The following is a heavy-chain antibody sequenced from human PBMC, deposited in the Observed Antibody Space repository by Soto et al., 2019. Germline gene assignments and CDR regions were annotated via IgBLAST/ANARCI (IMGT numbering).Heavy chain of an antibody. CDR1: GGSFSGYY. Sequence: SETLSLTCAVYGGSFSGYYWSWIRQPPGKGLEWIGEINHSGSTNYNPSLKSRVTISVDTSKNQFSLKLSSVTAADTAVYYCARGAKKWSIVVVPAATYFDYWGQGTLVTV. J-gene: IGHJ4*02. CDR2: INHSGST. D-gene: IGHD2-2*01. V-gene: IGHV4-34*01. CDR3: ARGAKKWSIVVVPAATYFDY.